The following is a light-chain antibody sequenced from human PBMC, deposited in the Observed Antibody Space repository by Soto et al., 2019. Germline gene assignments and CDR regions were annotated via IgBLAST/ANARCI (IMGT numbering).Light chain of an antibody. V-gene: IGKV1-13*02. CDR2: DAS. CDR1: QGISSA. CDR3: QQFNSYPRT. Sequence: AIQLTQSPSSLSASVGDRVTITCRASQGISSALAWYQQKPGKAPKLLIYDASSLESGVPSRFSGSGSATDFALTISSLQPEDFATYYCQQFNSYPRTFGQGTKLEIK. J-gene: IGKJ2*01.